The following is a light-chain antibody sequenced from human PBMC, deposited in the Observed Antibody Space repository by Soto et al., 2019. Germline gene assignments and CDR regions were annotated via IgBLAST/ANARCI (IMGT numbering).Light chain of an antibody. CDR1: SSDVGSYNL. CDR3: CSYAGSNV. Sequence: QSVLTQPASVSGSPGQSITISCTGTSSDVGSYNLVSWYQQHPGKAPKLMIYEGSKRPSGVSNRFSGSKSGNTASLTISGLQAEDEADSYCCSYAGSNVFGTGTKLTVL. J-gene: IGLJ1*01. V-gene: IGLV2-23*01. CDR2: EGS.